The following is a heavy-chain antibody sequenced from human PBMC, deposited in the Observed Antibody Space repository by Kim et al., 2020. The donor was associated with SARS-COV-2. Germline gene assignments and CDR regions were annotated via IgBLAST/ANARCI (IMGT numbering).Heavy chain of an antibody. J-gene: IGHJ3*02. CDR1: GFTFSNAW. V-gene: IGHV3-15*01. CDR3: TTIVATMKAWAFDI. Sequence: GGSLRLSCAASGFTFSNAWMSWVRQAPGKGLEWVGRIKSKTDGGTTDYAAPVKGRFTISRDDSKNTLYLQMNSLKTEDTAVYYCTTIVATMKAWAFDIWGQGTMVTVSS. CDR2: IKSKTDGGTT. D-gene: IGHD5-12*01.